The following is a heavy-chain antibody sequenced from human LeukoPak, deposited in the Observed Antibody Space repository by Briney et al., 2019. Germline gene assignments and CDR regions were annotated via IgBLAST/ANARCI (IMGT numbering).Heavy chain of an antibody. CDR1: GFTFSSYA. V-gene: IGHV3-23*01. Sequence: GGSLRLSCAASGFTFSSYAMSWVRQAPGKGLEWVSAISGSGGSTYYADSVKGRFTISRDNSKNTLYLQMNGLRAEDTAVYYCAKAPRGFWSGYYPDYWGQGTLVTVSS. D-gene: IGHD3-3*01. J-gene: IGHJ4*02. CDR2: ISGSGGST. CDR3: AKAPRGFWSGYYPDY.